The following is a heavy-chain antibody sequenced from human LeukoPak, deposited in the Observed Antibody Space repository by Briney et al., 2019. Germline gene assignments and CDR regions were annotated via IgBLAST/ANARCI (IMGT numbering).Heavy chain of an antibody. Sequence: GSLRLSCAASGFXFDDYGMGWVRQAPGKGLEWVSGINWNGGRTGYADSVKGRFTISRDNAKNSLYLQMNSLRAEDTALYYCARDYDYGDYPGYWGQGTLVTVSS. J-gene: IGHJ4*02. D-gene: IGHD4-17*01. CDR2: INWNGGRT. CDR1: GFXFDDYG. V-gene: IGHV3-20*04. CDR3: ARDYDYGDYPGY.